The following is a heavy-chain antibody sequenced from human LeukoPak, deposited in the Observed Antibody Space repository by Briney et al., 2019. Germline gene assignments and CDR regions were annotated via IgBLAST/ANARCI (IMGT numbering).Heavy chain of an antibody. CDR2: INQDGSGN. CDR3: ARELHIVVVTELLPLFDY. Sequence: GGSLRLSCAASGFTFSRYWMSWVRQAPGKGLECVANINQDGSGNYYVDSVKGRFTISRDNAKNSLYLQMNSLRAEDTAVYYCARELHIVVVTELLPLFDYWGQGTLVTVSS. J-gene: IGHJ4*02. CDR1: GFTFSRYW. V-gene: IGHV3-7*01. D-gene: IGHD2-21*02.